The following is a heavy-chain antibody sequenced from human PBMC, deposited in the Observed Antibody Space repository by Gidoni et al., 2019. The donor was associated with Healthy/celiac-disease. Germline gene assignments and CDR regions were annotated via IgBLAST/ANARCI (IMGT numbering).Heavy chain of an antibody. CDR2: IYYSGST. J-gene: IGHJ6*02. CDR1: GGSISSGGYY. Sequence: QVQLQESGPGLVKPSQTLSLTCTFSGGSISSGGYYWSWSRQHPGKGLEWIGYIYYSGSTSYNPSLKSRVTISVDTSKNQFSLKLSSVTAADTAVYYCARSLGTAAQYYYYYGMDVWGQGTTVTVSS. V-gene: IGHV4-31*03. CDR3: ARSLGTAAQYYYYYGMDV. D-gene: IGHD2-2*01.